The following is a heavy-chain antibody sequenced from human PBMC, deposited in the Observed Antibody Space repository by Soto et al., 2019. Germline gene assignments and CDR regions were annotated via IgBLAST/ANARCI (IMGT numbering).Heavy chain of an antibody. Sequence: PSETLSLTCTVSGGSISSADYYWSWVRQPPGKGLEWIGYIYYSGSTFFSPSLKSRVTISKDTSRNQFSLRLNSVTAADTAVYYCARAIVVTIGGMDVWGQGTTVTVSS. CDR1: GGSISSADYY. J-gene: IGHJ6*02. CDR2: IYYSGST. CDR3: ARAIVVTIGGMDV. V-gene: IGHV4-30-4*01. D-gene: IGHD5-12*01.